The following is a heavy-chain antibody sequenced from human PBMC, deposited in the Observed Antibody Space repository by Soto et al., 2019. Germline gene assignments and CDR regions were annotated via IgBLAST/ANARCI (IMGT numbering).Heavy chain of an antibody. CDR1: GDSVTSSNW. CDR2: TYHSEST. D-gene: IGHD4-17*01. V-gene: IGHV4-4*02. CDR3: ARYDFGIFDY. J-gene: IGHJ4*02. Sequence: SETLSLTCAVSGDSVTSSNWWSWVRQPPGKGLEWIGETYHSESTNYNPSLKSRVTMSIDRSKNQFSLKLTSVTAADTAVYFCARYDFGIFDYWGQGTLVTVS.